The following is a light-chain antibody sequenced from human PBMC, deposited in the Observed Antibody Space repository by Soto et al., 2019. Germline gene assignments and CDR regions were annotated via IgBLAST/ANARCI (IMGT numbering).Light chain of an antibody. V-gene: IGLV2-14*01. Sequence: QSALTQPASVSGSPGHSITIPCTGTSSDVGGYNYVSWYQQHPGKAPKLMIYDVSNRPSGVSNRFAGSKSVNTASLTISVLQAEDEADYYCNSYTSSSTYVFRPATKLTVL. CDR3: NSYTSSSTYV. CDR2: DVS. CDR1: SSDVGGYNY. J-gene: IGLJ1*01.